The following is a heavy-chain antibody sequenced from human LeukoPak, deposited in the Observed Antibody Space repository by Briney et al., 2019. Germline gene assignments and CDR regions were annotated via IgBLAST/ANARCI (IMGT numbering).Heavy chain of an antibody. D-gene: IGHD3-9*01. CDR3: ASERQEPYYDILTGYSIYNWFDP. Sequence: PSETLSLTCAVYGGSFSGYYWSWIRQPPGKGLEWIGEINHSGSTNYNPSLKSRVTISVDTSKNQFSLKLSSVTAADTAVYYCASERQEPYYDILTGYSIYNWFDPWGQGTLVTVSS. CDR1: GGSFSGYY. J-gene: IGHJ5*02. CDR2: INHSGST. V-gene: IGHV4-34*01.